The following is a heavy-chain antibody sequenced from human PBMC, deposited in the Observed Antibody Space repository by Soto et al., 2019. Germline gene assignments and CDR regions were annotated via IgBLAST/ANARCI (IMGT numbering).Heavy chain of an antibody. J-gene: IGHJ4*02. D-gene: IGHD1-1*01. Sequence: ASVKVSCKASGGTFSSYAISWVRQAPGQGLEWMGWINPNSGGTKYAPKFQGGVTMTRDTSITTAYMGLSRLRSGDTAVYYCAREPATAKPEGVDFWGQGTLVTVSS. CDR1: GGTFSSYA. V-gene: IGHV1-2*02. CDR3: AREPATAKPEGVDF. CDR2: INPNSGGT.